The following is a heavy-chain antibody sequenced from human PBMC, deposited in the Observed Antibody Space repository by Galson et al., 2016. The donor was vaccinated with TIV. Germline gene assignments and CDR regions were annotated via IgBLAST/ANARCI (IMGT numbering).Heavy chain of an antibody. V-gene: IGHV3-53*01. CDR1: GLTVSTNY. Sequence: SLRLSCAASGLTVSTNYMSWVRQAPGKGLEWVSIVYSDGSTYYADSVKGRFTMSRDNTKNTVYLQLDSLRAEDTAVYYRARSYDSSGNRGRFDHWGQGTLVTVSS. CDR2: VYSDGST. D-gene: IGHD3-22*01. J-gene: IGHJ4*02. CDR3: ARSYDSSGNRGRFDH.